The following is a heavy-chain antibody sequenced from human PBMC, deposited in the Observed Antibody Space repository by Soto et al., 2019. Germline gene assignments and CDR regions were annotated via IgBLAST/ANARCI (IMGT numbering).Heavy chain of an antibody. CDR3: ARAREYYYDSSGYYLLFNY. CDR2: IFSNDEK. CDR1: GFSLSNARMG. V-gene: IGHV2-26*01. J-gene: IGHJ4*02. Sequence: SGPTLVNPTETLTLTCTVSGFSLSNARMGVSWIRQPPGKALEWLAHIFSNDEKSYSTSLKSRLTISKDTSKSQVVLTMTNMDPVDTATYYCARAREYYYDSSGYYLLFNYWGQGTLVTVSS. D-gene: IGHD3-22*01.